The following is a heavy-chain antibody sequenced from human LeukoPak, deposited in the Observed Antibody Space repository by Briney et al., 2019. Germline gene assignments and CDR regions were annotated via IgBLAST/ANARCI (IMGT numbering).Heavy chain of an antibody. D-gene: IGHD2-21*02. CDR3: ARGAYCGGDCLRGGYFDY. CDR1: RFTLSTYW. J-gene: IGHJ4*02. V-gene: IGHV3-7*03. CDR2: IKQDGSQE. Sequence: GGSLRLSCAASRFTLSTYWMSWVRQAPGKGLEWVAHIKQDGSQEYYVDSVKGRFTISRDSAKNSLYLQMNSLRAEDTAVYYCARGAYCGGDCLRGGYFDYWGQGTLVTVSS.